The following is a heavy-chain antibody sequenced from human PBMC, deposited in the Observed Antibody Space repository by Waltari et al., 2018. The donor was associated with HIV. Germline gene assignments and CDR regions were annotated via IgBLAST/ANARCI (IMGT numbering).Heavy chain of an antibody. J-gene: IGHJ5*02. CDR3: ARTDFWSGPNWFDP. CDR2: IYYSGGT. Sequence: QLQLQESGPGLVKPSETLSLTCTVSGGSISSSSYYWGWIRQPPGKGLEWIGSIYYSGGTYYNPSPKNRVPMSVGTSKNQFSLKLSSVTAADAAVYYCARTDFWSGPNWFDPWGQGTLVTVSS. V-gene: IGHV4-39*01. D-gene: IGHD3-3*01. CDR1: GGSISSSSYY.